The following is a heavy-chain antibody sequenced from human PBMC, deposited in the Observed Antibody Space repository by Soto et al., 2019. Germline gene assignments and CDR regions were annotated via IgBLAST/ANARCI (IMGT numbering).Heavy chain of an antibody. CDR1: GFSLRTSGVG. V-gene: IGHV2-5*02. Sequence: QITLKESSPTLVKPTQTLTLTCTFSGFSLRTSGVGVGWIRQPPGKALEWLALIYWDDDDRYSPSLKSRLTITKDTSKNQVVLTMANVDPMDTATYYSAHRRSTGELDYWGQGTLVTVSS. D-gene: IGHD1-7*01. CDR2: IYWDDDD. J-gene: IGHJ4*02. CDR3: AHRRSTGELDY.